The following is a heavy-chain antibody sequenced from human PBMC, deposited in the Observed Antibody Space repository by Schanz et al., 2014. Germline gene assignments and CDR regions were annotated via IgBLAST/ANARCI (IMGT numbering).Heavy chain of an antibody. CDR1: GFTFSDYY. CDR2: MNESHSTI. D-gene: IGHD5-18*01. CDR3: AKDAENTAMITDYFDY. Sequence: EVQLLESGGGLVQPGGSLRLSCAASGFTFSDYYMSWIRQAPGKGLEWVSAMNESHSTIYYADSVRGRFTISRDNSKNTLYLQMNSLRAEDTAVYYCAKDAENTAMITDYFDYWGQGTLVTVSS. V-gene: IGHV3-23*01. J-gene: IGHJ4*02.